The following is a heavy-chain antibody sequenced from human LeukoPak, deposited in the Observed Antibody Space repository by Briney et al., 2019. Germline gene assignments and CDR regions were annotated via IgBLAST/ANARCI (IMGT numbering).Heavy chain of an antibody. CDR3: ARLPIYSGSYYTEDY. CDR1: GGSISSYY. J-gene: IGHJ4*02. CDR2: IYYSGST. V-gene: IGHV4-59*01. Sequence: PSETLSLTCTVSGGSISSYYWSWIRQPPGKGLEWIGYIYYSGSTNYNPSLKSRVTISVDTSKNQFSLKLSSVTAADTAVYYCARLPIYSGSYYTEDYWGQGTLVTVSS. D-gene: IGHD1-26*01.